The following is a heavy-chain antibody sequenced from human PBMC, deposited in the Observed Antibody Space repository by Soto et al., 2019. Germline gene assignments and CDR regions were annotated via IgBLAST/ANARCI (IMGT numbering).Heavy chain of an antibody. D-gene: IGHD3-3*01. V-gene: IGHV3-74*01. J-gene: IGHJ4*02. CDR2: INSDGSST. Sequence: PGGSLRLSCAASGFTFSSYWMHWVRQAPGKGLVWVSRINSDGSSTSYADSVKGRFTISRDNAKNTLYLQMNSLRAEDTAVYYCARDRSYDFWSGYSDYWGQGTLVTVSS. CDR3: ARDRSYDFWSGYSDY. CDR1: GFTFSSYW.